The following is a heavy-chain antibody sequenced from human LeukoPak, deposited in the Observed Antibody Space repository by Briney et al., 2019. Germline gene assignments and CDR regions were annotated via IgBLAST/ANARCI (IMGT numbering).Heavy chain of an antibody. CDR3: AIVITMVRGVILYYYGMDV. CDR2: ISGSGGST. CDR1: GXTFSSYA. V-gene: IGHV3-23*01. Sequence: GGSLRLSCAASGXTFSSYAMSWVRQAPGKGLEWVSAISGSGGSTYYADSVKGRFTISRDNSKNTLYLQMNSLRAEDTAVYYCAIVITMVRGVILYYYGMDVWGQGTTVTVSS. J-gene: IGHJ6*02. D-gene: IGHD3-10*01.